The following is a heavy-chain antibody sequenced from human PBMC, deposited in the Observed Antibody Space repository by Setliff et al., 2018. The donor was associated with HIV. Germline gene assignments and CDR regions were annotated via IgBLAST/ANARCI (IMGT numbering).Heavy chain of an antibody. V-gene: IGHV4-39*01. CDR1: GGSISSSSYY. D-gene: IGHD6-6*01. CDR2: IYYSGST. Sequence: SETLSLTCTVSGGSISSSSYYWGWIRQPPGKGLEWIGSIYYSGSTYYNPSLKSRVTISVDTSKNQFSLKLSSVTAADTAVYYCARKGSIAARRYDYWGQGTLVTSPQ. J-gene: IGHJ4*02. CDR3: ARKGSIAARRYDY.